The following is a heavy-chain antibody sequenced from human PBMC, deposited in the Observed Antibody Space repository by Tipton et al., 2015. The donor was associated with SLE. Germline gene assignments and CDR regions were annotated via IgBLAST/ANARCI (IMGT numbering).Heavy chain of an antibody. V-gene: IGHV1-18*01. CDR2: INTYSGNT. Sequence: QLVQSGGEVKKPGASVKVSCKASGYTFTHYGIGWGRQAPGQGLEWMGRINTYSGNTDYAQKFRGRLTVTADTSTSAAYLELRSLKSDDTAVYYCALSLWFGTFDYWGQGTLVTVSS. J-gene: IGHJ4*02. CDR1: GYTFTHYG. CDR3: ALSLWFGTFDY. D-gene: IGHD3-10*01.